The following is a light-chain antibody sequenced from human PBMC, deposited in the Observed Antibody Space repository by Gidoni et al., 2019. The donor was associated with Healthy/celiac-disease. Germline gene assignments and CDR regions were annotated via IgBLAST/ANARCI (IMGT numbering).Light chain of an antibody. Sequence: TITCRASQSISSYLNWYQQKPGKAPKLLIYAASSLQSGVPSRFSGSGSGTDFTLTISSLQPEDFATYYCQQSYSTPRTFGQGTKVEIK. J-gene: IGKJ1*01. CDR2: AAS. V-gene: IGKV1-39*01. CDR1: QSISSY. CDR3: QQSYSTPRT.